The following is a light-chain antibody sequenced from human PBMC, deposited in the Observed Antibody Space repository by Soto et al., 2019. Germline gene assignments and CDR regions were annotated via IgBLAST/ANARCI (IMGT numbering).Light chain of an antibody. CDR1: SSDVGGYIY. CDR2: DVS. Sequence: QSALTQPRSVSGSPGQSVTISCTGTSSDVGGYIYVSWFQQHPGKAPKLMIYDVSKRPSGVPDRFSCSKSGNTASLTIAELQAEDEADYYCCSFAGSYTLYVFGPGTKVTVL. CDR3: CSFAGSYTLYV. V-gene: IGLV2-11*01. J-gene: IGLJ1*01.